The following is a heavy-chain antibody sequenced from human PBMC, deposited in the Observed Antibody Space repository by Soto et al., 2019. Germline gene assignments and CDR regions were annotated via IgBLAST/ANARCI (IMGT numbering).Heavy chain of an antibody. D-gene: IGHD2-15*01. CDR1: GFTFSDYG. CDR2: IWFDGSNE. CDR3: ARGSLYCSSTSCSYGMDV. Sequence: PGGCLRLSCAASGFTFSDYGMHWVRQAPGEGLQWVAVIWFDGSNEHYADSVKGRFTISRDNSKNTLYLQMYSLRAGDTAVYYCARGSLYCSSTSCSYGMDVWGQGTTVTVSS. J-gene: IGHJ6*02. V-gene: IGHV3-33*01.